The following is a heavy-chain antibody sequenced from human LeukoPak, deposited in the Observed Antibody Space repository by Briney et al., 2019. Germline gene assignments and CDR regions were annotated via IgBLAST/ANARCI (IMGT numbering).Heavy chain of an antibody. J-gene: IGHJ4*02. V-gene: IGHV4-59*08. CDR1: GGSISSYY. CDR3: AGHHPRNTVDF. D-gene: IGHD2-8*02. CDR2: ISDIGSI. Sequence: NTSETLSLTCTVSGGSISSYYWSWIRLPPGKGLEWIAYISDIGSINYNPSLKSRVTISLDTSKNQFSLKLSSVTAADTAVYYCAGHHPRNTVDFWGQGTLVTVSS.